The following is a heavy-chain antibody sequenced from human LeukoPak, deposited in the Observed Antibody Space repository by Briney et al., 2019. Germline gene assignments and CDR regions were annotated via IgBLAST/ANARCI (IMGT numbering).Heavy chain of an antibody. Sequence: SETLSLTCAVYGGSFSGYYWSWIRQPPGKVLEWVGEINHSGSTNYNPSLKSRVTISVDTSKNQFSLKLSSVTAADTAVYYCARFDGVVVAATGAFDIWGQGTMVTVSS. V-gene: IGHV4-34*01. D-gene: IGHD2-15*01. J-gene: IGHJ3*02. CDR2: INHSGST. CDR1: GGSFSGYY. CDR3: ARFDGVVVAATGAFDI.